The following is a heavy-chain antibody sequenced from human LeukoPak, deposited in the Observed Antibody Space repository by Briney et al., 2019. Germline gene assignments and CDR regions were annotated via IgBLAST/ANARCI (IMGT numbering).Heavy chain of an antibody. CDR1: GFTFSSYN. D-gene: IGHD7-27*01. J-gene: IGHJ3*02. CDR3: VRDFQEGDRLWFQEPNWGKIGI. CDR2: ISASSSFI. V-gene: IGHV3-21*01. Sequence: GGSLRLSCAATGFTFSSYNMNWVRQAPGKGLEWVTCISASSSFIYYADSVKGRITISRDNAKNSLYLQLNSLRAEDTAVYYCVRDFQEGDRLWFQEPNWGKIGIWGQGTMVTVSS.